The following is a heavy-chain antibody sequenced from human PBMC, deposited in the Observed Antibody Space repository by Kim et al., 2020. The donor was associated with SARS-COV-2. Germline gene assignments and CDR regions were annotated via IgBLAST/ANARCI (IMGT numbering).Heavy chain of an antibody. D-gene: IGHD2-2*01. Sequence: GGSLRLSCAASGFRFDDYGMHWVRQVPGKGLEWVSLISADGGDTYYADSVKGRFTISRGNDKNSLYLQMNSLRTEDTALYYCAKDICSSTSCPYYYYYGMDVWGQATTVIVSS. CDR1: GFRFDDYG. V-gene: IGHV3-43*02. CDR2: ISADGGDT. J-gene: IGHJ6*02. CDR3: AKDICSSTSCPYYYYYGMDV.